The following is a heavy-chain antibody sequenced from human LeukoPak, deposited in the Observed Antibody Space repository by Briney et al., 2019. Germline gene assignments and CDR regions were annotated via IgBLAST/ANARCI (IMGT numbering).Heavy chain of an antibody. CDR3: ARSENPRPTFGFDI. J-gene: IGHJ3*02. Sequence: ASVKVSCKASGYTFTGYYMHWVRQAPGQGLEWMGWINPNSGGTNYAQKFQGRVTMTRDTSISTAYMELSRLRSDDTAVYYCARSENPRPTFGFDIWGQGTMVTVSS. D-gene: IGHD1-14*01. CDR2: INPNSGGT. CDR1: GYTFTGYY. V-gene: IGHV1-2*02.